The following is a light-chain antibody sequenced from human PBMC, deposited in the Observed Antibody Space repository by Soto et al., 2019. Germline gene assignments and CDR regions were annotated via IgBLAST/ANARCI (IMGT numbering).Light chain of an antibody. CDR1: QSISSY. CDR2: AAS. V-gene: IGKV1-39*01. CDR3: QQSQT. J-gene: IGKJ1*01. Sequence: DIQLTQSPSSLPASVGDRVTITCRASQSISSYLNWYQMKPGKAPKLLIFAASFLQRGVPSRFSGSGSGTDFSLTISSLQPEDVATYYCQQSQTFGQGTRV.